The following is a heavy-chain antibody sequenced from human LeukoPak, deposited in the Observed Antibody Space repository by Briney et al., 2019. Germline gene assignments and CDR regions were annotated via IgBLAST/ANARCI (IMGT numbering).Heavy chain of an antibody. V-gene: IGHV3-30*04. J-gene: IGHJ5*02. D-gene: IGHD5-12*01. CDR2: ISYDGSNK. CDR1: GFTFSSYG. Sequence: GGSLRLSCAASGFTFSSYGMHWVRQAPGKGLEWVAVISYDGSNKYYADSVKGRFTISRDNSKNTLYLQMSSLRAEDTAVYYCARTAGYGFDPWGQGTLVTVSS. CDR3: ARTAGYGFDP.